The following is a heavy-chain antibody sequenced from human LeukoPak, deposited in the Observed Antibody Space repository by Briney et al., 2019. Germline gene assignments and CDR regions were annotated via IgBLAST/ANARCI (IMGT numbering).Heavy chain of an antibody. CDR3: ARATAMAIFDY. V-gene: IGHV4-39*01. D-gene: IGHD5-18*01. J-gene: IGHJ4*02. CDR1: GGSISSSSYY. CDR2: IYYSGST. Sequence: SETLSLTCTVSGGSISSSSYYWGWIRQPPGKGPERIGSIYYSGSTYYNPSLKSRVTISVDTSKNQFSLKLSSVTAADTAVYYCARATAMAIFDYWGQGTLVTVSS.